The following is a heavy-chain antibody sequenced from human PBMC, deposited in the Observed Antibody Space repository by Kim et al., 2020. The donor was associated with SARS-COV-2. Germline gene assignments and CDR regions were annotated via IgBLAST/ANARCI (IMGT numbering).Heavy chain of an antibody. J-gene: IGHJ4*02. CDR1: GYTFTDYY. V-gene: IGHV1-2*02. D-gene: IGHD1-26*01. Sequence: SVKVSCKTSGYTFTDYYMHWVRQAPGQGLEWMGWIDPNSGGTRFSQKFQGRVTVTRDTSISTAYMELSGLRSDDTAVYYCSKSRAFDYWGQGTLVTVSS. CDR2: IDPNSGGT. CDR3: SKSRAFDY.